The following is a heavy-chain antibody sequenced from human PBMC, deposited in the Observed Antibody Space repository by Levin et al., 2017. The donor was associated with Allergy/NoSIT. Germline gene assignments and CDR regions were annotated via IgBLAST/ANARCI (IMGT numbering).Heavy chain of an antibody. J-gene: IGHJ4*02. D-gene: IGHD3-22*01. V-gene: IGHV3-30*03. CDR1: GFTFRNYG. Sequence: GGSLRLSCAASGFTFRNYGMHWVRQAPGKGLEGVAVVSPDGALKFYADSVKGRFTISRDNSKNTLYVQMNNLRPEDTAVYYCATEYDSSDYYITVKDWGQGTLVTVSS. CDR2: VSPDGALK. CDR3: ATEYDSSDYYITVKD.